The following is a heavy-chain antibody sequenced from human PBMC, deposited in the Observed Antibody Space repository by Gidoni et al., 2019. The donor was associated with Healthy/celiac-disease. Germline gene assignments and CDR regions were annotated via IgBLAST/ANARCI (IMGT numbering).Heavy chain of an antibody. CDR2: ISWNSGSI. V-gene: IGHV3-9*01. CDR3: AKDLLDIVVVPAAHAFDI. D-gene: IGHD2-2*01. CDR1: GFTFDDYA. J-gene: IGHJ3*02. Sequence: EVQLVESGGGLVQPGRSLRLSCAASGFTFDDYAMPWVRQAPGKGLEWVSGISWNSGSIGYADSVKGRFTISRDNAKNSLYLQMNSLRAEDTALYYCAKDLLDIVVVPAAHAFDIWGQGTMVTVSS.